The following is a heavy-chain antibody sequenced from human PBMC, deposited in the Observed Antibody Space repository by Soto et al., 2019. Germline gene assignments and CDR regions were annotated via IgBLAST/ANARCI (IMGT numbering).Heavy chain of an antibody. CDR2: IYYSGST. CDR3: ARVGDRVECSGGSCYGGYFDY. J-gene: IGHJ4*02. Sequence: PSETLSLTCTVSGGSISSYYWSWIRQPPGKGLEWIGYIYYSGSTNYNPSLKSRVTISVDTSKNQFSLKLSSVTAADTAVYYCARVGDRVECSGGSCYGGYFDYWGQGTLVTVSS. CDR1: GGSISSYY. V-gene: IGHV4-59*01. D-gene: IGHD2-15*01.